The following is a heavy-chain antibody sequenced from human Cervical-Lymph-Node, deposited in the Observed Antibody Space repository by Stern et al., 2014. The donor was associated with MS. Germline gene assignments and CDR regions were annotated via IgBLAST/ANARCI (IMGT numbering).Heavy chain of an antibody. D-gene: IGHD3-10*01. CDR2: IYYSGST. CDR3: ARGFRGVRGVIPQYNWFDP. J-gene: IGHJ5*02. Sequence: QLQLQESGPGLVKPSETLSLTCTVSGGSISSYYWSWIRQPPGKGLEWIGYIYYSGSTNYNPSLKSRVTISVDTSKNQFSLKLSSVTAADTAVYYCARGFRGVRGVIPQYNWFDPWGQGTLVTVSS. V-gene: IGHV4-59*01. CDR1: GGSISSYY.